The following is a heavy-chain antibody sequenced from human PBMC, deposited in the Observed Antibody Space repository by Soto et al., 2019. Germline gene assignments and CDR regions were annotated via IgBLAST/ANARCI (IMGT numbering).Heavy chain of an antibody. V-gene: IGHV2-70*01. D-gene: IGHD6-6*01. J-gene: IGHJ6*02. CDR1: GFSLSTSGMC. CDR2: IDWDDDK. CDR3: ARGLEYSPADYYYGMDV. Sequence: PTLVNPTQTLTLTCTFSGFSLSTSGMCVSWIRQPPGKALEWLALIDWDDDKYYSTSLKTRLTISKDTSKNQVVLTMTNMDPVDTATYYCARGLEYSPADYYYGMDVWGQGTTVTVSS.